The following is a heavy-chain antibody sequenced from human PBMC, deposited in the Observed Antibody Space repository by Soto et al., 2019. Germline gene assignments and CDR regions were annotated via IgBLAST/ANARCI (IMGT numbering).Heavy chain of an antibody. D-gene: IGHD3-22*01. J-gene: IGHJ4*02. V-gene: IGHV4-59*01. CDR1: GDSISSYY. CDR3: ARSREMYYYDSSGYYAH. CDR2: VSFRGST. Sequence: SETLSLTCTVSGDSISSYYWNWIRQPPGKGLEWIGYVSFRGSTSYNPSLKSRVSISVDTSKNQFSLRLSSVTAADTAVYYCARSREMYYYDSSGYYAHWGQGTRVTVSS.